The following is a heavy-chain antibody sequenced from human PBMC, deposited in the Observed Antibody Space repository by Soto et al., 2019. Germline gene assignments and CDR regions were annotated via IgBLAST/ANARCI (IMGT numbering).Heavy chain of an antibody. V-gene: IGHV3-30-3*01. Sequence: GGSLRLSCAASGFTFSSYAMHWVRQAPGKGLEWVAVISYDGSNKYYADSVKGRFTISRDNSKNTLYLQMNSLRAEDTAVYYCARGYYYSSGLTYFDVWVQVALVSVSS. D-gene: IGHD3-22*01. CDR3: ARGYYYSSGLTYFDV. J-gene: IGHJ4*02. CDR1: GFTFSSYA. CDR2: ISYDGSNK.